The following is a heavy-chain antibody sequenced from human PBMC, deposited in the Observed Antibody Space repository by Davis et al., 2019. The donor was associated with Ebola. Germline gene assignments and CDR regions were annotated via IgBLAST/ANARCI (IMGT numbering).Heavy chain of an antibody. CDR3: ARDLYVTAPGDY. V-gene: IGHV1-3*01. CDR1: GYTFTSYA. D-gene: IGHD2/OR15-2a*01. J-gene: IGHJ4*02. CDR2: INAGNGNT. Sequence: AASVKVSCKASGYTFTSYAMNWVRQAPGQGLEWMGWINAGNGNTKYSQKFQGRVTITRDTSASTAYMELSSLRSEDTAVYYCARDLYVTAPGDYWGQGTLVTVSS.